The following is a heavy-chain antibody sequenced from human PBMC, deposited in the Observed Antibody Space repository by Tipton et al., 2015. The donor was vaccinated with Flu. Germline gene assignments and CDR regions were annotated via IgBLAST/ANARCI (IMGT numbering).Heavy chain of an antibody. CDR2: VNPSSGGT. J-gene: IGHJ4*02. V-gene: IGHV1-46*01. CDR3: ARSYDRNDSLDS. Sequence: QLVQSGAEVKKPGASVKVSCKASGYTFTNYYMHWVRQAPGQGLEWMGIVNPSSGGTRSTQRFQARVIMTRDKSTSTVYMELSGLRSGDTAVYSCARSYDRNDSLDSWGQVTLVTVSS. CDR1: GYTFTNYY. D-gene: IGHD3-22*01.